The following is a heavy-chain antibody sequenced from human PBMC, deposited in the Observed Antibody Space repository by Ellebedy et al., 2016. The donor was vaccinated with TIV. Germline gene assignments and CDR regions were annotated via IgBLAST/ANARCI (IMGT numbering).Heavy chain of an antibody. CDR3: ARETWFGELLSVEY. D-gene: IGHD3-10*01. CDR2: ISATGDRT. V-gene: IGHV3-23*01. Sequence: GESLKISCAASGFTLSAYAMSWVRQTPGKGLEWVSAISATGDRTHYLDSVRGRFTISRDSSKNTLYLQMSSLKAEDTAVYYCARETWFGELLSVEYWGQGTLVTVSS. CDR1: GFTLSAYA. J-gene: IGHJ4*02.